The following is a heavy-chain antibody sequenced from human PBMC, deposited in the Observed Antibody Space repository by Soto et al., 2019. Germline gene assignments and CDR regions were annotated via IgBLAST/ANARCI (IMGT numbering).Heavy chain of an antibody. V-gene: IGHV4-31*03. Sequence: SETLSLTCTVSGGSISSGGYYWSWICQHPGKGLEWIGYIYYSGSTYYNPSLKSRVTISVDTSKNQFSLKLSSVTAADTAVYYCARLQVVYYYDSSGYYFDYWGQGTLVTVSS. CDR1: GGSISSGGYY. CDR3: ARLQVVYYYDSSGYYFDY. D-gene: IGHD3-22*01. CDR2: IYYSGST. J-gene: IGHJ4*02.